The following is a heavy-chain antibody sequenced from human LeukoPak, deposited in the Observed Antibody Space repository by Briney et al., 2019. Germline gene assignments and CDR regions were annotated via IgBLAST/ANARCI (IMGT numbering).Heavy chain of an antibody. Sequence: ASVKVSCKASGYTFTSYGISWVRQAPGQGLEWMGWISAYNGNTNYAQKLQGRVTMTTDTSTSTDYMEMRSLRSDDTAVYYCARDHSSWYCDYWGQGTLVTVSS. CDR2: ISAYNGNT. J-gene: IGHJ4*02. V-gene: IGHV1-18*01. CDR1: GYTFTSYG. D-gene: IGHD6-13*01. CDR3: ARDHSSWYCDY.